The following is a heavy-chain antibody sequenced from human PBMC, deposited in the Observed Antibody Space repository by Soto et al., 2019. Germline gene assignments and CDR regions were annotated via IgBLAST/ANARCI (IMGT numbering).Heavy chain of an antibody. Sequence: ASVKVSCKASGGTFSSYTISWVRQAPGQGLEWMGRIIPILGIANYAQKFQGRVTITADKSTSTAYMELSSLRSEDTAVYYCARDTVTNGYYYYYMDVWGKGTTVTVSS. J-gene: IGHJ6*03. D-gene: IGHD4-4*01. V-gene: IGHV1-69*04. CDR3: ARDTVTNGYYYYYMDV. CDR2: IIPILGIA. CDR1: GGTFSSYT.